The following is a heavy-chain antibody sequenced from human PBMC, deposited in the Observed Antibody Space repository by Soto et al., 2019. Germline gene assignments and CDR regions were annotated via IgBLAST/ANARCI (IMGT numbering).Heavy chain of an antibody. Sequence: ASVKVSCKASGYTFSTYGFSWVRQAPGQGLEWMGWIGADNGDTNYAQNFKGRVTMTTDTSTTTSYLDLRSLTSDDTAVYFCARDWKGAEGFDPWGQGTLVTVSS. J-gene: IGHJ5*02. V-gene: IGHV1-18*01. CDR1: GYTFSTYG. CDR3: ARDWKGAEGFDP. CDR2: IGADNGDT. D-gene: IGHD1-1*01.